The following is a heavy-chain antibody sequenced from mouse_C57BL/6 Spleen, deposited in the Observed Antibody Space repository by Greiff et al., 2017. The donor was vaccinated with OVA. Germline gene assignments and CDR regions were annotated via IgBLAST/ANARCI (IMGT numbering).Heavy chain of an antibody. D-gene: IGHD4-1*01. CDR3: AGGWTGTYLDY. V-gene: IGHV1-62-2*01. J-gene: IGHJ2*01. Sequence: VQLQQSGAELVKPGASVKLSCKASGYTFTEYTIHWVKQRFGQGLEWIGWFYHGSGSIKYNEKFKDKATLTADKTSSTVYMERSRLTSEDSTVYFSAGGWTGTYLDYWGQGTTLTVSS. CDR2: FYHGSGSI. CDR1: GYTFTEYT.